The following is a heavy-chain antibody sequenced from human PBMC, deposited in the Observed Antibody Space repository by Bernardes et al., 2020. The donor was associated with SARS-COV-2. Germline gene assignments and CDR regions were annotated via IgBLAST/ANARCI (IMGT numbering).Heavy chain of an antibody. V-gene: IGHV3-21*01. J-gene: IGHJ5*01. Sequence: GGSLRLSCAASGFTFSSYSMNWVRQAPGKGLEWVSSISSSSSYIYYADSVKGRFTISRDNAKNSLYLQMNSLRAEDTAVYYCASLFGGVLGDGEPALQRWAVALIIIPINECKPLQGLSWG. CDR3: ASLFGGVLGDGEPALQRWAVALIIIPINECKPLQGLS. CDR2: ISSSSSYI. CDR1: GFTFSSYS. D-gene: IGHD3-3*01.